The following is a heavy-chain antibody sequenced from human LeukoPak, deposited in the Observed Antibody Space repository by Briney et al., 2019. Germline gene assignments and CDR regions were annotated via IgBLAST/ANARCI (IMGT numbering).Heavy chain of an antibody. D-gene: IGHD5-24*01. J-gene: IGHJ6*03. V-gene: IGHV1-46*01. CDR3: ASGYNNYYYYYYMDV. CDR2: INPSGGST. Sequence: ASVKVSCKASGYTFTSYYMHWVRQAPGQGLEWMGIINPSGGSTSYAQKFQGRVTITANESTSTAYMELSSLRSEDTAVYYCASGYNNYYYYYYMDVWGKGTTVTISS. CDR1: GYTFTSYY.